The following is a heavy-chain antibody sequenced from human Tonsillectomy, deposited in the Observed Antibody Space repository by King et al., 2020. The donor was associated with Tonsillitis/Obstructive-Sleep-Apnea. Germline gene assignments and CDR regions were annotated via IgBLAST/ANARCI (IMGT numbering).Heavy chain of an antibody. D-gene: IGHD2-2*01. J-gene: IGHJ6*03. V-gene: IGHV3-30*04. CDR2: VSYDGSKK. Sequence: VQLVESGGGVVQPGKSLRLSCAASGFTLSRYAMHWVRQAPGKGLEWVAAVSYDGSKKYYVDSVKGRFTISRDNSKNTLYLQMNSLSAEDTALYYCAGAPLSSATPYYYYMDVWGKGTTVTVSS. CDR3: AGAPLSSATPYYYYMDV. CDR1: GFTLSRYA.